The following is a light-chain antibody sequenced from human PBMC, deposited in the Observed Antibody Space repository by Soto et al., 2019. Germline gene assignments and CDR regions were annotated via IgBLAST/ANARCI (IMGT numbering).Light chain of an antibody. Sequence: QSALTQPRSVSGSPGQSVNISCTGTSSDVGGYNYVSWYQQHPGKAPKVMIYDVSKRPSGVPDRFSGSKSGNTASLTISGLQAEDESDYYCCSYDGRSVVFGEGTKVTVL. CDR1: SSDVGGYNY. V-gene: IGLV2-11*01. CDR2: DVS. J-gene: IGLJ2*01. CDR3: CSYDGRSVV.